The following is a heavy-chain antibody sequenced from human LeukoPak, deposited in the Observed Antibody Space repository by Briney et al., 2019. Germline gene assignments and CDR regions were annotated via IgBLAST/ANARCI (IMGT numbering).Heavy chain of an antibody. CDR3: AREDIVVVPAAADY. D-gene: IGHD2-2*01. CDR1: GFTFNTYG. Sequence: PGGSLRLSCAASGFTFNTYGMNWVRQAPGKGLEWVAVISYDGSNKYYADSVKGRFTISRDNSKNTLYLQMNSLRAEDTAVYYCAREDIVVVPAAADYWGQGTLVTVSS. CDR2: ISYDGSNK. V-gene: IGHV3-30*19. J-gene: IGHJ4*02.